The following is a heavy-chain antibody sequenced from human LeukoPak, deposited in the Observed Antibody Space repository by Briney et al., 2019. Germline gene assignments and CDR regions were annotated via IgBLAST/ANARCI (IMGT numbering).Heavy chain of an antibody. CDR2: IKQDGSEK. D-gene: IGHD3-10*01. J-gene: IGHJ4*02. V-gene: IGHV3-7*01. CDR3: ARSVPSSGSYYLNY. Sequence: GGSLRLSCAASGFTFSSYWMSWVRQAPGKGLEWAANIKQDGSEKYHVDSVKGRFIISRDNAKNSLYLQMNSLRAEDTAVYYCARSVPSSGSYYLNYWGPGTLVTVSS. CDR1: GFTFSSYW.